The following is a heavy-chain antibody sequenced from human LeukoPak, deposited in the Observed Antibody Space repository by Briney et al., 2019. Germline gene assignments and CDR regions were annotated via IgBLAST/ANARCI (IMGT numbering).Heavy chain of an antibody. J-gene: IGHJ4*02. CDR1: GFTFSSYG. D-gene: IGHD2-8*01. Sequence: GRSLRLSCAASGFTFSSYGMHWVRQAPGKGLEWVAVIWYDGSNKYYADSVKGRLTISRDNSKNTLYLQMNSLRAEDTAVYYCARKMVETFDYWGQGTLVTVSS. CDR3: ARKMVETFDY. V-gene: IGHV3-33*01. CDR2: IWYDGSNK.